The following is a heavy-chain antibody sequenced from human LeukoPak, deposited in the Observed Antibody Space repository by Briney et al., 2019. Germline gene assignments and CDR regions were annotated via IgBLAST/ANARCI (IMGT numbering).Heavy chain of an antibody. V-gene: IGHV3-30*18. CDR1: GFTFSSYG. CDR3: AKVRRGYSSGYPSDY. J-gene: IGHJ4*02. CDR2: ISYDGSNK. Sequence: GRSLRLSCAASGFTFSSYGMHWVRQAPGKGLEWVAFISYDGSNKYYADSVKGRFTISRDNSKNTLYLQMNSLRAEDTAVYYCAKVRRGYSSGYPSDYWGQGTLVTVSS. D-gene: IGHD6-19*01.